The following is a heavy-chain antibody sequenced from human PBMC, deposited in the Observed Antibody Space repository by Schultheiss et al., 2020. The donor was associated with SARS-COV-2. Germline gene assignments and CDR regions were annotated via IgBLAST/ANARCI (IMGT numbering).Heavy chain of an antibody. CDR2: IYYSGDT. D-gene: IGHD3-3*01. V-gene: IGHV4-31*03. J-gene: IGHJ6*02. CDR3: ARTVWSGYTHYYGMDV. Sequence: SETLSLTCTVSGGSINSGGYYWSWIRQHPGKGLEWIGYIYYSGDTSYNPSLKSRLTISGDTSKNQFSLKVNSVTAADTAVYYCARTVWSGYTHYYGMDVWGQGTTVTVSS. CDR1: GGSINSGGYY.